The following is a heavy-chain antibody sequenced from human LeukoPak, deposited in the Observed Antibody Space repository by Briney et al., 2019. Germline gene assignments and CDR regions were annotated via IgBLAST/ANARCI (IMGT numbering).Heavy chain of an antibody. J-gene: IGHJ4*02. Sequence: VASAKVSCKVSGYTFTDYYMHWVQQAPGKGLEWMGLVDPEDGETIYAEKFQARVTMTADTSTDTAYMELHSLRSEDTALYYCATPIYGDYVDYWGQGTLVTVSS. CDR1: GYTFTDYY. CDR2: VDPEDGET. CDR3: ATPIYGDYVDY. V-gene: IGHV1-69-2*01. D-gene: IGHD4-17*01.